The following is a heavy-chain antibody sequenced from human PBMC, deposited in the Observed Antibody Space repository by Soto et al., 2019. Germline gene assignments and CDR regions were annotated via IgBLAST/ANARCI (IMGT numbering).Heavy chain of an antibody. V-gene: IGHV1-18*01. CDR1: GYTFTSYG. D-gene: IGHD3-22*01. J-gene: IGHJ1*01. CDR3: ASGYYDSSGYYDEYFQH. Sequence: ALVKVSCKASGYTFTSYGISWVRQAPGQGLEWMGWISAYNGNTNYAQKLQGRVTMTTDTSTSTAYMELRSLRSDDTDVYYCASGYYDSSGYYDEYFQHWGQGTLVTV. CDR2: ISAYNGNT.